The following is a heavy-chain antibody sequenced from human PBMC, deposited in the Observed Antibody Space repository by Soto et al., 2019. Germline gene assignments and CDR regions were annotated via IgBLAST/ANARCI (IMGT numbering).Heavy chain of an antibody. CDR3: ARNGTQTGYSYGMDV. V-gene: IGHV1-69*13. Sequence: SVKVSCKASGGTFSDFTIDWVRQAPGQRLEWMGGIIPIFDTANYAEKFQGRVTITADESTSTSFMEVSSLRSEDTAVYYCARNGTQTGYSYGMDVWGQGTMVTVSS. CDR1: GGTFSDFT. D-gene: IGHD1-1*01. CDR2: IIPIFDTA. J-gene: IGHJ6*02.